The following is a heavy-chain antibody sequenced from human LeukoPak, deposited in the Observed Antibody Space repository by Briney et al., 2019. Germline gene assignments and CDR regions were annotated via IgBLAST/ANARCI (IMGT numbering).Heavy chain of an antibody. CDR3: ARTGNAAVPPYFDY. Sequence: SETLSLTCTVSGGSLSSSGYYWGWIRQPPGKGLEWIGTIYYSGSTYYNPSLNSRVTISVDTSKNQFSLKLSSATAADTAVYYCARTGNAAVPPYFDYWGQGALVTVSS. V-gene: IGHV4-39*01. CDR2: IYYSGST. CDR1: GGSLSSSGYY. J-gene: IGHJ4*02. D-gene: IGHD3-10*01.